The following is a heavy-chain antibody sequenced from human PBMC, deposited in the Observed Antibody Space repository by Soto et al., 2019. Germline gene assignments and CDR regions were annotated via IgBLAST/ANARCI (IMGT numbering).Heavy chain of an antibody. D-gene: IGHD6-19*01. J-gene: IGHJ4*02. CDR1: GFTFSTYG. Sequence: EVQLLASGGGLVQPGGSMRLSCAASGFTFSTYGMSWVRQAPGKGLEWVSSISGSGGSTYDADTVKGRFTISRDNSKNMLYLQMNSLRAEDTDVYYCAKDPATIAVAGTFDYWCQGTLVIVSS. CDR2: ISGSGGST. V-gene: IGHV3-23*01. CDR3: AKDPATIAVAGTFDY.